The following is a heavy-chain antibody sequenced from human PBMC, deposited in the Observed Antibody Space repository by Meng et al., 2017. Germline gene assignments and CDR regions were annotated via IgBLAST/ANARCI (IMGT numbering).Heavy chain of an antibody. Sequence: GESLKISCAASGFTFSSYAMSWVRQAPGKGLEWVAVISYDGSNKYYADSVKGRFTISRDNSKNTLYLQMNSLRAEDTAVYYCAREHIVVVTARSRNYFDYWGQGTLVTVSS. CDR1: GFTFSSYA. J-gene: IGHJ4*02. V-gene: IGHV3-30*04. D-gene: IGHD2-21*02. CDR3: AREHIVVVTARSRNYFDY. CDR2: ISYDGSNK.